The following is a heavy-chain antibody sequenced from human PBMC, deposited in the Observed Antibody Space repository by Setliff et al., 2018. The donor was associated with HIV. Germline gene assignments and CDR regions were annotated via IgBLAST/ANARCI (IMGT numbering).Heavy chain of an antibody. J-gene: IGHJ5*02. CDR3: ARHSGPSSGFRWFDP. CDR2: IYTSGST. V-gene: IGHV4-61*02. Sequence: PSETLSLTCTASGGSISSGTYYWSWIRQPAGKGLEWIVRIYTSGSTNSNPSLKSRVTIPLDTSKNRFSLQLTSVTAADTAVYYCARHSGPSSGFRWFDPWGQG. D-gene: IGHD3-22*01. CDR1: GGSISSGTYY.